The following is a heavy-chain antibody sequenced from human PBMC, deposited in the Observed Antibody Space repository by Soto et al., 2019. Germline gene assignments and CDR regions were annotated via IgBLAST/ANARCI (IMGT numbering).Heavy chain of an antibody. CDR3: AKNQERELPRVIDF. CDR2: MSGSSSTT. CDR1: GLTFSNYA. D-gene: IGHD1-7*01. Sequence: EVRLLESGGGLAKPGGSLRLSCATSGLTFSNYAMSWVRQAPGGGLEWVSSMSGSSSTTYYAYSVRGRFTISRDRSKNTPYLQMSSLRAEDTALYYCAKNQERELPRVIDFWGQGTLVTVSS. V-gene: IGHV3-23*01. J-gene: IGHJ4*02.